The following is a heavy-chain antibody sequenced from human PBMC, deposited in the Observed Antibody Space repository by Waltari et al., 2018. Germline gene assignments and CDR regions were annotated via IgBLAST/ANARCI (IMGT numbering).Heavy chain of an antibody. J-gene: IGHJ4*02. V-gene: IGHV1-2*02. CDR3: AKGGKVLFLEPVDF. CDR1: GYPFTDYY. CDR2: INPDSGDT. Sequence: QVQLVQSGAEVKKPGASVKVSCEAAGYPFTDYYMHWVRPAPGQGLEWMGWINPDSGDTRFAQRFQGRVTMTRDASMSTAYMELSRLKSDDTAVYYCAKGGKVLFLEPVDFWGQGTLVIVSS. D-gene: IGHD1-1*01.